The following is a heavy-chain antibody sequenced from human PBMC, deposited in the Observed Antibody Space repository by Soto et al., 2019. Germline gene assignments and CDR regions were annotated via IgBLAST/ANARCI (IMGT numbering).Heavy chain of an antibody. D-gene: IGHD3-10*01. CDR3: AKDRQPTCWFGEAVFDY. J-gene: IGHJ4*02. Sequence: GGSLRLSCAASGFTFSSYAMHWVRQAPGKGLEWVAVISYDGSNKYYADSVKGRFTISRDNSKNTLYLQMNSLRAEDTAVYYCAKDRQPTCWFGEAVFDYWGQGTLVTVSS. V-gene: IGHV3-30-3*01. CDR1: GFTFSSYA. CDR2: ISYDGSNK.